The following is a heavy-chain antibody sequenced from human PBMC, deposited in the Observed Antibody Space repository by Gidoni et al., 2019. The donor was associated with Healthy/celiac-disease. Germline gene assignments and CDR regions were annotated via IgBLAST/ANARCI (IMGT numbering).Heavy chain of an antibody. J-gene: IGHJ6*02. D-gene: IGHD3-10*01. V-gene: IGHV4-34*01. CDR3: ARGGRWLRYYYCYGMDV. CDR2: INHSGST. CDR1: GGSFSGYY. Sequence: QVQLQQWGAGLLKPSETLSLTCAVYGGSFSGYYWSWIRQPPGKGLEWIGEINHSGSTNYNPSLKSRFTISVDTSKNQFSLKLSSVTAADTAVYYCARGGRWLRYYYCYGMDVWGQGTTVTVSS.